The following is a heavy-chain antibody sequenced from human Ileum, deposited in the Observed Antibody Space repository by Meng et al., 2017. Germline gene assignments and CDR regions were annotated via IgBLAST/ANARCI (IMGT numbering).Heavy chain of an antibody. CDR1: GGSISSSAYS. V-gene: IGHV4-30-2*01. CDR3: ASSTSGPELNY. D-gene: IGHD2/OR15-2a*01. CDR2: IYQVGST. Sequence: HLQLQESGAGRVTSSQSLSLTCTVAGGSISSSAYSWTWIRQPPGKGLEWIGYIYQVGSTNYNPSLKSRVTIFVDTSKNQFSLKLTSVTAADTAVYYCASSTSGPELNYWGQGTLVTVSS. J-gene: IGHJ4*02.